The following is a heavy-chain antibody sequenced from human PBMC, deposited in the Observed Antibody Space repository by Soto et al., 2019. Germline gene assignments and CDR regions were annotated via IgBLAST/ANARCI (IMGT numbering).Heavy chain of an antibody. D-gene: IGHD2-2*01. J-gene: IGHJ4*02. CDR1: GFTFTSSA. V-gene: IGHV1-58*01. CDR2: IVVGSGNT. CDR3: AAGGGRGYCSSTSCYGFDY. Sequence: QMQLVQSGPEVKKPGTSVKVSCKASGFTFTSSAVQWVRQARGQRLKWIGWIVVGSGNTNYAQKFQERVTITRDMSTSTAYMELSSLRSEDTAVYYCAAGGGRGYCSSTSCYGFDYWGQGTLVTVSS.